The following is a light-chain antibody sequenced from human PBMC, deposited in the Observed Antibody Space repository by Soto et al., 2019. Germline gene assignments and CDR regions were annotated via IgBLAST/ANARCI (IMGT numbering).Light chain of an antibody. CDR1: QSVNSNY. Sequence: EIVLTQSPGTLSLSPGERATLSCRASQSVNSNYLAWYQQKRGQAPRLLIYGASSRATGIPDRFSGSGSGTDFTLTISRLEFEVFAVYYCQESPRTFGQGTKVDIK. CDR2: GAS. J-gene: IGKJ1*01. V-gene: IGKV3-20*01. CDR3: QESPRT.